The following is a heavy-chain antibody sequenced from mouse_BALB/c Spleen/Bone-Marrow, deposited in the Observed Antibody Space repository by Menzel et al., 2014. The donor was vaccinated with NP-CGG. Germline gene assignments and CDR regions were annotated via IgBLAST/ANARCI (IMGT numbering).Heavy chain of an antibody. J-gene: IGHJ1*01. D-gene: IGHD2-4*01. CDR1: GFTFSTYA. CDR2: ISSSGSYT. CDR3: SRLRMITTYFDV. V-gene: IGHV5-9-3*01. Sequence: EVKLVESGGGLAKPGGSLQLSCAASGFTFSTYAMSWVRQTPEKRPEWVATISSSGSYTYYPDSVKGRFTISRDNAKNTLYLQMSSLRSEDTAMFYCSRLRMITTYFDVWGAGTTVTVAS.